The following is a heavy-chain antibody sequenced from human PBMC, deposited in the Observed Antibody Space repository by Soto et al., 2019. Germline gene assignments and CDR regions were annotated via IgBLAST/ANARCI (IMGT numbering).Heavy chain of an antibody. V-gene: IGHV1-3*01. Sequence: GASVKVSCKAPGYTFTSYAMHWARQAPGQRLEWMGWINAGNGNTKYSQKFQGRVTITRDTSASTAYMELSSLRSEDTAVYYCAGPSYYSSSWYYYYMDFWGKGTTVTVS. CDR3: AGPSYYSSSWYYYYMDF. CDR2: INAGNGNT. D-gene: IGHD6-13*01. CDR1: GYTFTSYA. J-gene: IGHJ6*03.